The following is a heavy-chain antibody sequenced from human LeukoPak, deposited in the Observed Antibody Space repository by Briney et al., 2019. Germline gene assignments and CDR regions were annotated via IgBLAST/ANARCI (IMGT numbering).Heavy chain of an antibody. J-gene: IGHJ6*03. Sequence: GGSLRLSCAASGFTFSSYAMSWVRQAPGKGLEWVSGISGSGGSTYYADSVKGRFTISRDNSKNTLYLQMNSLRAEDTAVYYCARSRYYYYYYMDVWGKGTTVTVSS. CDR1: GFTFSSYA. CDR3: ARSRYYYYYYMDV. V-gene: IGHV3-23*01. CDR2: ISGSGGST. D-gene: IGHD1-26*01.